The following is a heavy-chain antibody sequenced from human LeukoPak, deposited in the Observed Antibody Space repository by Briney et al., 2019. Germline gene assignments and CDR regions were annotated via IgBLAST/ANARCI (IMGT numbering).Heavy chain of an antibody. Sequence: GGSLRLSCAASGFTFSTYGMNWVRQAPGKRLEWVSAVSGSGSTTYYARSVKGRFTVSRDNSKNTLYLQMNSLRVDDTAVYYCAKSLDYGGNRARLDFWGQGTLVTVSS. D-gene: IGHD4-23*01. J-gene: IGHJ4*02. CDR3: AKSLDYGGNRARLDF. CDR2: VSGSGSTT. V-gene: IGHV3-23*01. CDR1: GFTFSTYG.